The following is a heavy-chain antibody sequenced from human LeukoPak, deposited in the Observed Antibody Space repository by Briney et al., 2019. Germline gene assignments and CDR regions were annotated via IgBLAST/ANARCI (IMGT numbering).Heavy chain of an antibody. V-gene: IGHV3-48*02. CDR3: ASQEGAFDI. CDR1: GITFSRYS. Sequence: GGSLRLSCEASGITFSRYSMNWVRQAPGKGLEWVSYISSSSRTIYYADSVKGRFTISRDNAKNPLYLQMSTLRDEDTALYYCASQEGAFDIWGQGTMVTVSS. J-gene: IGHJ3*02. CDR2: ISSSSRTI.